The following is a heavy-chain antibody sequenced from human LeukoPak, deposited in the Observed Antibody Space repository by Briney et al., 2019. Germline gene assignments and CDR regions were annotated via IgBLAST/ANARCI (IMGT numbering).Heavy chain of an antibody. J-gene: IGHJ4*02. V-gene: IGHV3-11*01. CDR3: ARVGSSGSILYFDY. CDR1: GFTFSDYY. CDR2: ISSSSSTI. Sequence: GGSLRLSCAASGFTFSDYYMSWIRQAPGKGLEWVSYISSSSSTIYYADSVKGRFTISRDNAKNSLYLQMNSLRAEDTAVYFCARVGSSGSILYFDYWGQGTLVTVSS. D-gene: IGHD6-19*01.